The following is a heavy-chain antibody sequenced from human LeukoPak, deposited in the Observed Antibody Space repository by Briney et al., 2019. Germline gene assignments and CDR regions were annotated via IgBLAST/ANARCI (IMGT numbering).Heavy chain of an antibody. J-gene: IGHJ4*02. Sequence: PSETLSLTCTVSGGSISSSNYYWGWIRQPPGKGLEWIGSIYYSGNTYYNPSLKSRVTISVDTSKNQFSLKLTSVTAADTAVYYCARSGSYGGHFDNWGQGTLVTVSS. CDR2: IYYSGNT. CDR3: ARSGSYGGHFDN. V-gene: IGHV4-39*01. CDR1: GGSISSSNYY. D-gene: IGHD1-26*01.